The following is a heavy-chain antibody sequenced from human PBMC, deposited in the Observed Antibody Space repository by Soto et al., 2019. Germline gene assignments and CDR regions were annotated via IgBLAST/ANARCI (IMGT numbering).Heavy chain of an antibody. Sequence: SETLSLTCIVSGDAISNYYWSWIRQTPGRGLEWIGCVHESGSTDYNPSLKGRVTISLHTSKSQFSLSLRSATAADTATYYCARGTRALITSFFAYWGQGIQVTVYS. J-gene: IGHJ4*02. D-gene: IGHD1-20*01. CDR1: GDAISNYY. CDR2: VHESGST. CDR3: ARGTRALITSFFAY. V-gene: IGHV4-59*01.